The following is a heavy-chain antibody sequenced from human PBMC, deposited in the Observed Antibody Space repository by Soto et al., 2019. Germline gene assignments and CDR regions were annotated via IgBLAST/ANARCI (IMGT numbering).Heavy chain of an antibody. D-gene: IGHD3-3*01. CDR1: GFTFSSYA. Sequence: QVQLVESGGGVVQPGRSLRLSCAASGFTFSSYAMHWIRQAPGKGLEWVAVISYDGSNKYYADSVKGRFTISRDNSKNTLYLQMNSLRAEDTAVYYCARDGTYYDFWSGYYTGLGGWFDPWGQGTLVTVSS. V-gene: IGHV3-30-3*01. CDR3: ARDGTYYDFWSGYYTGLGGWFDP. J-gene: IGHJ5*02. CDR2: ISYDGSNK.